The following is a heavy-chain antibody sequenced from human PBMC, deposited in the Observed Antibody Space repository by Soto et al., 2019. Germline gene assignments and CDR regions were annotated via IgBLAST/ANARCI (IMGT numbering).Heavy chain of an antibody. D-gene: IGHD5-12*01. Sequence: GASEKVSCKASGYTFTSYAMHLLIQAPVQGLEWRGCISTYSGDTKYAQKFQGRVTMTTDTSTTTAYLELRSLRSDDTAVYYCARHHGPTTSENWFDPWGQGTLVTVSS. J-gene: IGHJ5*02. CDR3: ARHHGPTTSENWFDP. CDR1: GYTFTSYA. V-gene: IGHV1-18*01. CDR2: ISTYSGDT.